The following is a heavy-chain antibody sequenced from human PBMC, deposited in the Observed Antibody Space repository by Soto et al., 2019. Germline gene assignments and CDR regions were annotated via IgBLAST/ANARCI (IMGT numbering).Heavy chain of an antibody. J-gene: IGHJ4*02. D-gene: IGHD6-19*01. V-gene: IGHV3-30-3*01. CDR1: GFTFSSYA. CDR2: ISYDGSNK. CDR3: ARKVEAVAAFDY. Sequence: SLRLSCAASGFTFSSYAMHWVRQAPGKGLEWVAVISYDGSNKYYADSVKGRFTIPRDNSKNTLYLQMNSLRAEDTAVYYCARKVEAVAAFDYWGQGTLVTVSS.